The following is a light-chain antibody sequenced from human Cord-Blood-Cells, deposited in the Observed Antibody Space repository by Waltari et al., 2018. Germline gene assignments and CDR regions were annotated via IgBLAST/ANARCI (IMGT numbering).Light chain of an antibody. Sequence: IVLTQSPATLSLSPGEIATLSCRASQSVSSYLAWYQQKPGQAPRLLIYDASNRATGIPARFSGSGSGTDFTLTISSLEPEDFAVYYCQQRSNWPPITFGQGTRLEIK. J-gene: IGKJ5*01. CDR3: QQRSNWPPIT. V-gene: IGKV3-11*01. CDR2: DAS. CDR1: QSVSSY.